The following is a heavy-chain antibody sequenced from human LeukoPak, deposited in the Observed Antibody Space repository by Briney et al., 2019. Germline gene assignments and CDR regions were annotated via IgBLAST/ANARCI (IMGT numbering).Heavy chain of an antibody. CDR3: ARDPYSGNYGNYYYYYMDV. CDR1: GFTFDDYA. D-gene: IGHD1-26*01. V-gene: IGHV3-9*01. Sequence: PGRSLRLSCAASGFTFDDYAMHWVRQAPGKGLEWVSGISWNSGSIAYADSVKGRFTISRDSAKNSLYLQMNSLRAEDTALYYCARDPYSGNYGNYYYYYMDVWGKRTTVTISS. J-gene: IGHJ6*03. CDR2: ISWNSGSI.